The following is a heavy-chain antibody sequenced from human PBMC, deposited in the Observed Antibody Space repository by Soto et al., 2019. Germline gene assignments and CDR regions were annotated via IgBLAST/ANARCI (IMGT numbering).Heavy chain of an antibody. V-gene: IGHV4-39*01. J-gene: IGHJ5*02. Sequence: HLQLQESGPGLVKSSETLSLTCAVSGGSITSSGFWWSWIRQPPGKGLEWIATIYDTGNTFYNPSLRSRVTISADTSKNQVALTLNSVTAADTAVYYCAKRAYGDPFDPWGQGTLVTVSS. CDR1: GGSITSSGFW. D-gene: IGHD4-17*01. CDR2: IYDTGNT. CDR3: AKRAYGDPFDP.